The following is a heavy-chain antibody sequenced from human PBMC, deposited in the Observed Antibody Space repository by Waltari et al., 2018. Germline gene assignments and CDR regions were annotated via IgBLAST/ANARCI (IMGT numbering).Heavy chain of an antibody. D-gene: IGHD1-26*01. Sequence: QVQLVESGGGVVQPGRSLRLSCAASGFTFSSYAMNWVRQAPGRGWGWGAFIAYDGSNKYSADSVKGRFTISRDNSKNTLYLQMNSLRAEDTAVYYCARDSGGSYYDYWGQGTLVTVSS. CDR1: GFTFSSYA. J-gene: IGHJ4*02. V-gene: IGHV3-30-3*01. CDR3: ARDSGGSYYDY. CDR2: IAYDGSNK.